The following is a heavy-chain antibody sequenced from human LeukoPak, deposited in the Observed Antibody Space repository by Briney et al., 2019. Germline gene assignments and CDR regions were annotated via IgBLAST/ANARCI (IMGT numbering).Heavy chain of an antibody. V-gene: IGHV5-51*01. J-gene: IGHJ4*02. D-gene: IGHD3-10*01. CDR3: ARQYYYGSGTSVYGY. CDR2: INPGDSDT. Sequence: GESLKISCKGSGYSFTRYWIAWVRQMPGKGLEWMGIINPGDSDTRDSPSFQGQVTISVDKSISTAYLQWSSLKASDSAIYYCARQYYYGSGTSVYGYWGQETLVTVSS. CDR1: GYSFTRYW.